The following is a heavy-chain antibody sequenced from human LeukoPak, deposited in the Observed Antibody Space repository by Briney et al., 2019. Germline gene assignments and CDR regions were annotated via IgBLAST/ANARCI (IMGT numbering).Heavy chain of an antibody. CDR2: INPSGGST. CDR1: GYTFTSYY. V-gene: IGHV1-46*01. J-gene: IGHJ4*02. D-gene: IGHD6-19*01. Sequence: ASVKVSCKASGYTFTSYYMHWVRQAPGQGLEWMGIINPSGGSTSYAQKFQGRVTMTRDMSTSTVYMELSSLRSEDTAVYYCARDTHPGGSGWSFDYWGQGTLVTVSS. CDR3: ARDTHPGGSGWSFDY.